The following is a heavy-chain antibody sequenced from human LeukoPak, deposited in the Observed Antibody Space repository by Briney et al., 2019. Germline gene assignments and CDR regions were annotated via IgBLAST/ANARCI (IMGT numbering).Heavy chain of an antibody. V-gene: IGHV4-30-4*01. J-gene: IGHJ4*02. Sequence: SETLSLTCTVSGGSISSGDYYWSRIRQPPGKGLEWIGYIYYSGSTYYNPSLKSRVTISVDTSKNQFSLKLSSVTAADTAVYYCARGVPMVRGVTYFDYWGQGTLVTVSS. CDR3: ARGVPMVRGVTYFDY. D-gene: IGHD3-10*01. CDR1: GGSISSGDYY. CDR2: IYYSGST.